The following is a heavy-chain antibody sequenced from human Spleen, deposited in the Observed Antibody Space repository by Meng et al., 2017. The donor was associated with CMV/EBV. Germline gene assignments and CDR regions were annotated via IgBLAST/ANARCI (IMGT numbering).Heavy chain of an antibody. J-gene: IGHJ4*02. D-gene: IGHD1-1*01. Sequence: VSGGSVSSRSYYWGWIRQPPGKGPEWIGSISYSGSTYYNPSLKSRVTIFVDTSKNQFSLRLTSVTAADTAVYYCARHGWTGTTPIDYWGQGTLVTVSS. CDR2: ISYSGST. CDR3: ARHGWTGTTPIDY. CDR1: GGSVSSRSYY. V-gene: IGHV4-39*01.